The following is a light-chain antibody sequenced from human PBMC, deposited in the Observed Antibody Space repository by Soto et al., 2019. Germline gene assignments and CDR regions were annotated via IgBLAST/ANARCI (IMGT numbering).Light chain of an antibody. V-gene: IGKV3-15*01. CDR3: QQYNDWPPT. CDR2: GAS. J-gene: IGKJ1*01. Sequence: EIVLTQSPGTLSLSPGERATLSCRASQTVSSNLAWYQQKFGQAPRLLIYGASTRATGIPARFSGSGSGTEFTLTISSLQSEDFAVYNCQQYNDWPPTFGQGTKVDIK. CDR1: QTVSSN.